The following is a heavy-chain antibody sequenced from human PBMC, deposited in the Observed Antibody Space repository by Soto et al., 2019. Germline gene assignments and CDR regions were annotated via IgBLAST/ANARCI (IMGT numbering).Heavy chain of an antibody. J-gene: IGHJ4*02. CDR2: ISYDGSNK. CDR1: GFTFSSYG. D-gene: IGHD3-22*01. CDR3: AKGAIVVVIGSYYFDY. V-gene: IGHV3-30*18. Sequence: GGSLRLSCTASGFTFSSYGMHWVRQAPGKGLEWVAVISYDGSNKYYADSVKGRFTISRDNSKNTLYLQMNSLRAEDTAVYYCAKGAIVVVIGSYYFDYWGQGTRVTVSS.